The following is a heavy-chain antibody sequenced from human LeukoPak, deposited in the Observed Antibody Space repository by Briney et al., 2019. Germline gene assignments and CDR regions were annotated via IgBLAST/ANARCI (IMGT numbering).Heavy chain of an antibody. CDR3: ARDRGGRTGLDD. D-gene: IGHD2-15*01. V-gene: IGHV3-7*04. CDR1: GITFSRSW. J-gene: IGHJ4*02. Sequence: PGGSLRLSCAASGITFSRSWMSWVRQAPWKELEWVAFIKEDGSEKYYVDSVKGRFTISRDNAENSLYLQMNSLRAEDTAVYYCARDRGGRTGLDDWGQGTLVTVSS. CDR2: IKEDGSEK.